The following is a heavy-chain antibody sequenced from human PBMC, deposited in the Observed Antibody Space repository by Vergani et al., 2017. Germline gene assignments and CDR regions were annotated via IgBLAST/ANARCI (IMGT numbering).Heavy chain of an antibody. Sequence: VQLQESGPGLVRPSETLSLTCGVSGISITSRFYWGWIRQPPGKGLEWSGNVDLSGSTYYNPSLKSRVTVTVDTSKNQLSLKLSSVTAADTAVYYCARSLRDSGDWTTYAFDIWGQGTVVTVSS. J-gene: IGHJ3*02. CDR1: GISITSRFY. CDR3: ARSLRDSGDWTTYAFDI. V-gene: IGHV4-38-2*01. CDR2: VDLSGST. D-gene: IGHD2-21*02.